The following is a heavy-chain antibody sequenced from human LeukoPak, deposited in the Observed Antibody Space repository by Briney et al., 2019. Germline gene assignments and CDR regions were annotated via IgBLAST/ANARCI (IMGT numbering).Heavy chain of an antibody. CDR2: IYTSGST. CDR1: GGSVNSGNYY. CDR3: TRGGELMNF. D-gene: IGHD1-26*01. J-gene: IGHJ4*02. V-gene: IGHV4-61*02. Sequence: SETLSLTCTVSGGSVNSGNYYWTWIRQPAGKRLEWIGRIYTSGSTNYNPSLKSRVTISIDASKNQFSLRLTSVTAADTAVYYCTRGGELMNFWGQGTLVTVSS.